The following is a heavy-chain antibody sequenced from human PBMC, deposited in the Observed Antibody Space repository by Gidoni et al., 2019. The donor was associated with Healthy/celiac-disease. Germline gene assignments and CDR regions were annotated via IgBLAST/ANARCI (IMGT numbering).Heavy chain of an antibody. CDR2: IYYSGST. CDR3: ARDASYCSSTSCPPPVRNGMDV. J-gene: IGHJ6*02. D-gene: IGHD2-2*01. V-gene: IGHV4-31*03. Sequence: QVQLQESGPGLVKPSQTLSLTCTVSGGSISSGGYSWSWIRQHPGKGLEWIGYIYYSGSTYYNPSLKSRVTISVDTSKNQFSLKLSSVTAADTAVYYCARDASYCSSTSCPPPVRNGMDVWGQGTTVTVSS. CDR1: GGSISSGGYS.